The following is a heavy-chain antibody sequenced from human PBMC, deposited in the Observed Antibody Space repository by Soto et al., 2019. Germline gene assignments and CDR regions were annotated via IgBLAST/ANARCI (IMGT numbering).Heavy chain of an antibody. CDR2: ISDSGSS. V-gene: IGHV4-31*03. D-gene: IGHD3-9*01. CDR3: ARTTFYDIFTAYYSLFDY. J-gene: IGHJ4*02. Sequence: QVQLQESGPGLVKPSQTLTLTCTVSGGSISSGRFYWSWIRQHPGKGLEWIGHISDSGSSYYNPSLESRVTISVDKSKNQFSLKLSAVTAADTAVYFCARTTFYDIFTAYYSLFDYWGQGTMVTVSS. CDR1: GGSISSGRFY.